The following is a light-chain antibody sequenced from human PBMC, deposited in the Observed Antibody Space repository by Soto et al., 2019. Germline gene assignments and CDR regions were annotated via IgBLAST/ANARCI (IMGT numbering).Light chain of an antibody. CDR1: GSNIGAAPD. V-gene: IGLV1-40*01. J-gene: IGLJ3*02. Sequence: QSVLTQPPSVSGAPGQRVIISCTGSGSNIGAAPDVHWYQQLPGTTPRLLIHENANRPSGVPDRFSGFKSGTSASLAITGLQAEDEADYYCQSYDTSLHVWVFGGGTKVTVL. CDR3: QSYDTSLHVWV. CDR2: ENA.